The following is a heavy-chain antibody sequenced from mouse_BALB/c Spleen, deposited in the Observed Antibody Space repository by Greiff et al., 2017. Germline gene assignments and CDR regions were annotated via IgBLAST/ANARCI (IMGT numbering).Heavy chain of an antibody. CDR3: AREELTGTGYAMDY. CDR2: INPSTGYT. D-gene: IGHD4-1*01. CDR1: GYTFTSYW. Sequence: VQLQQSGAELAKPGASVKMSCKASGYTFTSYWMHWVKQRPGQGLEWIGYINPSTGYTESNQKFKDKATLTADKSSSTAYLQLSSLTSEDSAVYYCAREELTGTGYAMDYWGQGTSVTVSS. V-gene: IGHV1-7*01. J-gene: IGHJ4*01.